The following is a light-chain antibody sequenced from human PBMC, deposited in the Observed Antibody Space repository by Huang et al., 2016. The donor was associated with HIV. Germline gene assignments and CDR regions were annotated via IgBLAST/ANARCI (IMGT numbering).Light chain of an antibody. J-gene: IGKJ5*01. Sequence: EIVMTQSPATLSVSPGERATLSCRASQSITHCLAWYQQKSGQAPRLLIYGASTRATGIPARFSGSGSGTAFTLTIDSLQSEDFALYYCQQYNNWPPSITFGQGTRLEI. CDR1: QSITHC. CDR3: QQYNNWPPSIT. CDR2: GAS. V-gene: IGKV3-15*01.